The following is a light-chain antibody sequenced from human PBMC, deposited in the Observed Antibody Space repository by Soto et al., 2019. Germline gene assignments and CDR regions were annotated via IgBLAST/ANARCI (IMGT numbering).Light chain of an antibody. J-gene: IGLJ1*01. V-gene: IGLV1-40*01. CDR2: NNK. CDR3: QSNAISLNAYV. Sequence: QSVLTQPPSMSGAPGQRVNISCTGSSSNFGAGYDVHWYQQRPGTAPKLLISNNKNRPSGVPDRFSGSKSGTSASLAITGLQAEDEADYYCQSNAISLNAYVFGTGTKVTVL. CDR1: SSNFGAGYD.